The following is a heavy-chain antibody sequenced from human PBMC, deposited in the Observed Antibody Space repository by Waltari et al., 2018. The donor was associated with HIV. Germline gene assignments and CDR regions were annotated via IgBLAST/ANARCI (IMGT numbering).Heavy chain of an antibody. V-gene: IGHV1-2*06. CDR1: GYTFTGYY. J-gene: IGHJ6*02. Sequence: QVQLVQSGAAVRKPGASVKVSCKASGYTFTGYYLHWVRQAPGQGLEWMGRIKPNSGGTNYAQKFQARVTMTRDTSIGAAYMELSSLRPNDTAVYYCARVTTVTGDSYFYYGMDVWGQGTTVTVSS. D-gene: IGHD4-17*01. CDR2: IKPNSGGT. CDR3: ARVTTVTGDSYFYYGMDV.